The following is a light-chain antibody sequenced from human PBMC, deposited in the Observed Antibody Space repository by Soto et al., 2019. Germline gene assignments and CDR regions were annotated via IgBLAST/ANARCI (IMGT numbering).Light chain of an antibody. CDR1: SSNIGAGYD. CDR2: GNS. Sequence: HSVLTQPPSVSGAPGQRVTISCTGSSSNIGAGYDVHWYQQLPGTAPKLLIYGNSNRPSGVPDRFAGSKSGTSASLAITGRQAEDDAEYYSQPYESSLIGIVFGAGTNLTVL. J-gene: IGLJ2*01. CDR3: QPYESSLIGIV. V-gene: IGLV1-40*01.